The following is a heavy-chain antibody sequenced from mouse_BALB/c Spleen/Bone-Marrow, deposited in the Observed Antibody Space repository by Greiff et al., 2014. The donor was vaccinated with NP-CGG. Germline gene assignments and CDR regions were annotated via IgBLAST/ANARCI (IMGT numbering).Heavy chain of an antibody. V-gene: IGHV1-69*02. J-gene: IGHJ3*01. Sequence: QVQLQQSGAELVRPGASVKLSCKASGYTFTSYWINWVKQRPGQGLEWIGNIYPSDSYTNYNQKFKDKATLTVDKSSSTAYMQLSRPTSEDSAVYYCTTGTRFAYWGQGTLVTVSA. D-gene: IGHD4-1*01. CDR3: TTGTRFAY. CDR2: IYPSDSYT. CDR1: GYTFTSYW.